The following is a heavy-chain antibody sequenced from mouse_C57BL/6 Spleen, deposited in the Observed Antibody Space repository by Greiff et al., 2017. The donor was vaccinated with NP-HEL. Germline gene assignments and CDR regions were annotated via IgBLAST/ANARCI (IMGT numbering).Heavy chain of an antibody. J-gene: IGHJ4*01. D-gene: IGHD2-4*01. Sequence: VQLQQSGAELAKPGASVKLSCKASGYTFTSYWMHWVKQRPGQGLEWIGYINPSSGYTKYNQKFKDKATLTADKSSSTAYMQLSSLTYEDSAVYYCARENYDDDGAMDYWGQGTSVTVSS. CDR3: ARENYDDDGAMDY. V-gene: IGHV1-7*01. CDR2: INPSSGYT. CDR1: GYTFTSYW.